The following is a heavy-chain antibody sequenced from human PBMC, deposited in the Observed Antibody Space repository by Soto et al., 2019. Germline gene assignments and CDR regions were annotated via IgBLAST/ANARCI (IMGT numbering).Heavy chain of an antibody. V-gene: IGHV3-74*01. J-gene: IGHJ5*02. CDR2: INTDGSNT. D-gene: IGHD2-15*01. CDR1: GLTFNRYW. CDR3: AREFCSGGNSDTYYFDA. Sequence: LRLSCAASGLTFNRYWMHWVRHAPGKGLVWVSHINTDGSNTNYADSVKGRFTISRDNAKSTLFLQMNSLRDEDTGVYYCAREFCSGGNSDTYYFDAWGQGSPVTVSS.